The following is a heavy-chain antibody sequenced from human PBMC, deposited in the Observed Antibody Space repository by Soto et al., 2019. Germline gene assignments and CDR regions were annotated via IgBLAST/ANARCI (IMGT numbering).Heavy chain of an antibody. CDR1: GGTFSSYA. V-gene: IGHV1-69*13. CDR2: IIPIFGTA. D-gene: IGHD3-22*01. CDR3: ANGHDYYDSSGYSYYYYGMDV. J-gene: IGHJ6*02. Sequence: GASVKVSCKASGGTFSSYAISWVRQAPGQGLEWMGGIIPIFGTANYAQKFQGRVTITADESTSTAYMELSSLRSEDTAVYYCANGHDYYDSSGYSYYYYGMDVWGQGTTVTVSS.